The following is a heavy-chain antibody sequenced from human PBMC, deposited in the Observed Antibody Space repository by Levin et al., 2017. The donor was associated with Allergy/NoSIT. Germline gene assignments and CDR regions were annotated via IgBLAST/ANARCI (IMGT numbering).Heavy chain of an antibody. CDR2: ISWNSGSI. CDR1: GFTFDDYA. Sequence: SCAASGFTFDDYAMHWVRQAPGKGLEWVSGISWNSGSIGYADSVKGRFTISRDNAKNSLYLQMNSLRAEDTALYYCAKDPHYTLRAFDIWGQGTMVTVSS. V-gene: IGHV3-9*01. CDR3: AKDPHYTLRAFDI. J-gene: IGHJ3*02. D-gene: IGHD3-10*01.